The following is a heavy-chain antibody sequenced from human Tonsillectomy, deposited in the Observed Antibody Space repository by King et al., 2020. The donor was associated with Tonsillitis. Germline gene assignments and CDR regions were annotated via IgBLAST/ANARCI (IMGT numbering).Heavy chain of an antibody. CDR3: AKVAYYYDSSGPDAFDI. Sequence: VQLVESGGGLVQPGGSLRLSCAASGFTFIHYAMSWVRQAPGKGLEWVSAISGNGGSTYCADSVKGRFTISRDNPKNTLYLQMNSLRAEDTAVYYCAKVAYYYDSSGPDAFDIWGQGTMVTVSS. CDR2: ISGNGGST. D-gene: IGHD3-22*01. J-gene: IGHJ3*02. V-gene: IGHV3-23*04. CDR1: GFTFIHYA.